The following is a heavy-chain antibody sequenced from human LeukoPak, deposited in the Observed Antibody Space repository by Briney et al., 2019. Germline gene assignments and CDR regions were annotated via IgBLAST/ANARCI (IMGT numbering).Heavy chain of an antibody. J-gene: IGHJ6*03. D-gene: IGHD5-18*01. Sequence: PGGSLRLSCAASGFTFSSYGMHWVRQAPGKGLEWVAFIRYDGSNKYYADSVKGRFTISRDNSKNTLYLQMNSLRAEDTAVYYCAKDRLFFRGYSYAALPADMDVWGKGTTVTVSS. V-gene: IGHV3-30*02. CDR3: AKDRLFFRGYSYAALPADMDV. CDR2: IRYDGSNK. CDR1: GFTFSSYG.